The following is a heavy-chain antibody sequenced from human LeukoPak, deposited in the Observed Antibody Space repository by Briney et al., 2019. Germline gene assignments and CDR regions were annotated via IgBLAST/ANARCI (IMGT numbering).Heavy chain of an antibody. CDR1: GFPFSNYG. V-gene: IGHV3-30*03. CDR2: ISSDGIDK. D-gene: IGHD4/OR15-4a*01. J-gene: IGHJ4*02. CDR3: ARDSGPGDYGDYFDF. Sequence: PGRSLRLSCAASGFPFSNYGMHWVRQAPGKGLEWVAVISSDGIDKYYADSVKGRFTISRDNAKNSLYLQMNSLRDEDTAVYYCARDSGPGDYGDYFDFWGQGTLVTVSS.